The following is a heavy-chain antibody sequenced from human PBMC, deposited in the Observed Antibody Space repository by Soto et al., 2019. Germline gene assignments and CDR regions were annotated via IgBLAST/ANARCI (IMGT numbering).Heavy chain of an antibody. CDR1: GYSFTIYW. CDR3: AXQKSIAARPYYYYGMDV. J-gene: IGHJ6*02. Sequence: PGESLKISCKGSGYSFTIYWIGWVRQMPGKGLEWMGIIYPGDSDTRYSPSFQGQVTISADKSISTAYLQWSSLKASDTAMYYCAXQKSIAARPYYYYGMDVWGQGTTVTVSS. CDR2: IYPGDSDT. V-gene: IGHV5-51*01. D-gene: IGHD6-6*01.